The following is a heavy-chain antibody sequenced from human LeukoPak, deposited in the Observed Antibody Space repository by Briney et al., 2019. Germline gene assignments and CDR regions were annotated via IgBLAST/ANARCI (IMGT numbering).Heavy chain of an antibody. D-gene: IGHD3-22*01. V-gene: IGHV1-18*01. CDR3: ARASGEYYYDSSGYWGGEFDY. CDR1: GYTFTSYG. Sequence: ASVKVSCKASGYTFTSYGISWVRQAPGQGLEWMGWINPNSGGTNYAQKLQGRVTMTTDTSTSTAYMELRSLRSDDTAVYYCARASGEYYYDSSGYWGGEFDYWGQGTLVTVSS. J-gene: IGHJ4*02. CDR2: INPNSGGT.